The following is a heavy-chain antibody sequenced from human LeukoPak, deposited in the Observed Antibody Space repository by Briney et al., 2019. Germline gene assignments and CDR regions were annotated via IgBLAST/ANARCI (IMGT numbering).Heavy chain of an antibody. CDR2: IIPILGIS. V-gene: IGHV1-69*04. D-gene: IGHD3-16*01. J-gene: IGHJ4*02. CDR3: ARAPIGDYYVDY. Sequence: GASVKVSCKASGGTYSSYAISSVRQTPGQGLEWMGRIIPILGISNYAQKFQGRVTITADKSTSTAYMEMSSLRSEDTAVYYCARAPIGDYYVDYWGQGTLVTVSS. CDR1: GGTYSSYA.